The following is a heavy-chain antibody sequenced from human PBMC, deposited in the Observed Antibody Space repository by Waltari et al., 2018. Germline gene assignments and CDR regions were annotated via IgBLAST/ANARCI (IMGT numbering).Heavy chain of an antibody. CDR3: AKDRVQLWAQYFFDD. D-gene: IGHD5-18*01. CDR1: GFPFSSYA. V-gene: IGHV3-23*01. CDR2: ISGSGGST. J-gene: IGHJ4*02. Sequence: EVQLLESGGGLVQPGGSLRLSCTSSGFPFSSYAMSWVRQAPGKGLEWVSAISGSGGSTYNADSVKSRFTISRDKSKNTLYLQMNSLRAEVTAVYYCAKDRVQLWAQYFFDDWGQGTLVTVSS.